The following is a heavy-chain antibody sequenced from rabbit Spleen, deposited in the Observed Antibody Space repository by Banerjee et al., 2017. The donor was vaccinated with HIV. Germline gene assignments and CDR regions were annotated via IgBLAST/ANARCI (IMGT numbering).Heavy chain of an antibody. V-gene: IGHV1S40*01. CDR2: IDTSNGDT. Sequence: QSLEESGGDLVKPGGTLTLTCTVSGFSFSSNWICWVRQAPGKGLEWIACIDTSNGDTDYANWPKGRFTISKASSTTVTLKMTSLTAADTATYFCAMNYVNVFDPWGQGTLVTVS. CDR3: AMNYVNVFDP. J-gene: IGHJ2*01. D-gene: IGHD1-1*01. CDR1: GFSFSSNW.